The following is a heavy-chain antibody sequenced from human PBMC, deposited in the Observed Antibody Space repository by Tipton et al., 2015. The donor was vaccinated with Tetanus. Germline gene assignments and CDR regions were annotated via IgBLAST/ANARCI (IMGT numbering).Heavy chain of an antibody. V-gene: IGHV4-34*06. Sequence: TLSLTCAVHGGSSSDNFWSWIRQSPGKGLEWIGESNHAGSTNYNPSLKSRVTISVDTSKKQFSLRLDSVTAADTAVYYCAAAVVRWFGPWGQGTLVTVSS. CDR1: GGSSSDNF. CDR2: SNHAGST. J-gene: IGHJ5*02. D-gene: IGHD6-13*01. CDR3: AAAVVRWFGP.